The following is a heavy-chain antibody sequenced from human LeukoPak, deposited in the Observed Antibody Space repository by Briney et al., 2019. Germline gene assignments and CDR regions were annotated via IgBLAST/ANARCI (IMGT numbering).Heavy chain of an antibody. Sequence: GGSLRLSCAPSGFTFSTFGIHCVRQVQGQGLEWVAFVQYDGSNINDADSVKGRFTISRDDCKNTLYLQMSSLRAEDTAVYYCAKDLGYWGQGTLVTVSS. CDR1: GFTFSTFG. CDR2: VQYDGSNI. CDR3: AKDLGY. J-gene: IGHJ4*02. V-gene: IGHV3-30*02.